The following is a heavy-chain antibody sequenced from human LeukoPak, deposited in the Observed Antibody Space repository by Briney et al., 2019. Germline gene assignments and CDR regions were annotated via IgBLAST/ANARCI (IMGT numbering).Heavy chain of an antibody. Sequence: ASVKVSCKASGGTFSSYAISWVRQAPGQGLEWMGGIIPIFGTANYAQKFQGRVTITTDESTSTAYMELSSLRSEDAAVYYCARDDIAASLSSYWGQGTLVTVSS. CDR2: IIPIFGTA. V-gene: IGHV1-69*05. CDR1: GGTFSSYA. D-gene: IGHD6-6*01. CDR3: ARDDIAASLSSY. J-gene: IGHJ4*02.